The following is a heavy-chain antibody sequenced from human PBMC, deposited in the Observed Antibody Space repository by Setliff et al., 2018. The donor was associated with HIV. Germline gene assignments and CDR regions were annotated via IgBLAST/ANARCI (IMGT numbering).Heavy chain of an antibody. D-gene: IGHD6-6*01. CDR1: GYSFTSYG. CDR2: ISAYNDNT. Sequence: ASVKVSCKASGYSFTSYGFSWVRQAPGQGLEWMGWISAYNDNTNYAQKFQGRVTMTTDASTSTAYMEVRSLRSDDTAVYYCARGHYSSSSGWGQGTLVTVSS. J-gene: IGHJ4*02. CDR3: ARGHYSSSSG. V-gene: IGHV1-18*01.